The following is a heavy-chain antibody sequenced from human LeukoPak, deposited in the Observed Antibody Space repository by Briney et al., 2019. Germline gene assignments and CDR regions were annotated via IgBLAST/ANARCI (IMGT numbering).Heavy chain of an antibody. CDR2: IYTSGST. CDR3: ARETSLAGFASGLGFNY. CDR1: GGPISSGSYY. D-gene: IGHD6-19*01. J-gene: IGHJ4*02. V-gene: IGHV4-61*02. Sequence: SETLSLTCTVSGGPISSGSYYWSWIRQPAGKGLEWIGRIYTSGSTNYNPSLKSRVTMSIDTSKNHFSLKLTSVTAADTATYYCARETSLAGFASGLGFNYWGQGILVTVSS.